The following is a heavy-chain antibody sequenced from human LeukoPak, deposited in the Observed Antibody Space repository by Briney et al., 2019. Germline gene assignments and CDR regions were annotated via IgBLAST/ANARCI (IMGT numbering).Heavy chain of an antibody. D-gene: IGHD3-16*01. V-gene: IGHV4-4*07. CDR3: ARDRGILYYFDY. CDR2: IYTSGST. CDR1: GGSISSYY. J-gene: IGHJ4*02. Sequence: NPLETLPLTCTVSGGSISSYYWSWIRQPAGKGLEWIGRIYTSGSTYYNPSLKSRVTTSVDTSKNQFSLKLSSVTAADTAVYYCARDRGILYYFDYWGQGTLVTVSS.